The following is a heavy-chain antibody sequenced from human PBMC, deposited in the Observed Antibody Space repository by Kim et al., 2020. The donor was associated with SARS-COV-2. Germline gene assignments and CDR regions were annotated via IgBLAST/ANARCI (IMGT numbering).Heavy chain of an antibody. J-gene: IGHJ5*02. CDR3: AQRSTMVRGITGGFDP. V-gene: IGHV3-23*01. Sequence: DHLKGRCTSTRDNSKNTLYLEMNSLRAEDTAVYFCAQRSTMVRGITGGFDPWGQGTLVTVSS. D-gene: IGHD3-10*01.